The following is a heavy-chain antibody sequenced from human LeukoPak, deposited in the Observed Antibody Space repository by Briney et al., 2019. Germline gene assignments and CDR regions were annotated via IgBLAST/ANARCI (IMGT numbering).Heavy chain of an antibody. CDR2: IYYSGST. CDR3: ASSITMVRGVIHDAFDI. D-gene: IGHD3-10*01. Sequence: SETLSLTCTVSGGSLSSYYWSWIRQPPGKGLEWIGYIYYSGSTNYNPSLKSRVTISVDTSKNQFSLKLSSVTAADTAVYYCASSITMVRGVIHDAFDIWGQGTMVTVSS. CDR1: GGSLSSYY. J-gene: IGHJ3*02. V-gene: IGHV4-59*01.